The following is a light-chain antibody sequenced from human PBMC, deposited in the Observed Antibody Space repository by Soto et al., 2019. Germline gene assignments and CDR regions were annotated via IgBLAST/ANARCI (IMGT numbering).Light chain of an antibody. Sequence: QAVVTQEPSFSVSPGGTVTLTCGLSSGSVSTSYYPSWYQQTPGQAPRTLIYSTNTRSSGVPDRFSGSILGNKAALTITGAQADDESDYYCVLYMGSGIWVFGGGTKRPS. CDR3: VLYMGSGIWV. CDR1: SGSVSTSYY. CDR2: STN. J-gene: IGLJ3*02. V-gene: IGLV8-61*01.